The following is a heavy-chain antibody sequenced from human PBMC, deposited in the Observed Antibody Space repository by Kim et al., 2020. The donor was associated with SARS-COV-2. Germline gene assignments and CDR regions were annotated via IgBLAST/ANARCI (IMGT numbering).Heavy chain of an antibody. J-gene: IGHJ5*02. CDR3: AREPPNQLLRLNWFDP. Sequence: ASVKVSCKASGYTFTGYYMHWVRQAPGQGLEWMGRINPNSGGTNYAQKFQGRVTMTRDTSISTAYMELSRLRSDDTAVYYCAREPPNQLLRLNWFDPWGQGTLVTVSS. D-gene: IGHD2-2*01. V-gene: IGHV1-2*06. CDR1: GYTFTGYY. CDR2: INPNSGGT.